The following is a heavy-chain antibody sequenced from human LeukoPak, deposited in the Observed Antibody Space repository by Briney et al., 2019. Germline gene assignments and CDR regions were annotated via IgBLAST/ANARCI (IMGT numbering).Heavy chain of an antibody. J-gene: IGHJ2*01. CDR1: GGSFSGYY. CDR3: ARGVPKHWYFDL. V-gene: IGHV4-34*01. CDR2: INHSGST. Sequence: PSETLSLTCAVYGGSFSGYYWSWIRQPPGKGLEWIGEINHSGSTNYNPSLKSRVTISVDTSKNQFSLKLSSVTAADTAVYYCARGVPKHWYFDLWGRGTLVTVSS.